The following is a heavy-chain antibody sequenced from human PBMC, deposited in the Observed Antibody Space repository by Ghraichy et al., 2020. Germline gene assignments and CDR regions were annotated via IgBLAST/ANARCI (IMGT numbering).Heavy chain of an antibody. CDR3: ATMEGSRPGSYFDY. D-gene: IGHD6-6*01. Sequence: GGSLRLSCVASGFTFSSYSMNWVRQAPGKGLEWVSYISSSSSTLYYADSVKGRFTISRDNAKNSLYLQMNSLRDEDTAGYYCATMEGSRPGSYFDYWGQGTLVTVSS. V-gene: IGHV3-48*02. J-gene: IGHJ4*02. CDR1: GFTFSSYS. CDR2: ISSSSSTL.